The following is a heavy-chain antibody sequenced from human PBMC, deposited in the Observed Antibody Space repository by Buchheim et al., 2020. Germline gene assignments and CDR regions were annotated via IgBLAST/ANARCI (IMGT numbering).Heavy chain of an antibody. CDR3: AQRSAVLGEDSSGYLAD. Sequence: QVQLVQSGAEVKKPGSSVKVSCKASGGTFSSYTISWVRQAPGQGLEWMGRIIPILGIANYAQKFQGRVTITADKSTSTAYMELSSLRSEDTAVYYCAQRSAVLGEDSSGYLADWGQGTL. J-gene: IGHJ4*02. CDR2: IIPILGIA. D-gene: IGHD3-22*01. CDR1: GGTFSSYT. V-gene: IGHV1-69*02.